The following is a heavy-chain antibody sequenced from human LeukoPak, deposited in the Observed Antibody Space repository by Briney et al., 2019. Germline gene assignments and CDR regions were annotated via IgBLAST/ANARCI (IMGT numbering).Heavy chain of an antibody. J-gene: IGHJ4*02. CDR2: MNPNSGNT. D-gene: IGHD5-18*01. CDR3: ARGGSYSYGTQFDC. Sequence: RASVKVSCKASGYTFTSYDINWVRQATGQGLEWMGWMNPNSGNTGYAQKFQGRVTMTRNTSISTAYMELSSLRSEDTAVYYCARGGSYSYGTQFDCWGQGTLVTVSS. CDR1: GYTFTSYD. V-gene: IGHV1-8*01.